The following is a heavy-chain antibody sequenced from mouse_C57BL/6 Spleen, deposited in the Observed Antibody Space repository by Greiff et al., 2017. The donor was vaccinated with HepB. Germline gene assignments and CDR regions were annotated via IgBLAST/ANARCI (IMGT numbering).Heavy chain of an antibody. CDR3: ARASSGSFAY. D-gene: IGHD3-2*02. CDR1: GYSITSGYD. J-gene: IGHJ3*01. Sequence: EVQLQESGPGMVKPSQSLSLTCTVTGYSITSGYDWHWIRHFPGNKLEWMGYISYSGSTNYNPSLKSRISITHDTSKNHFFLKLNSVTTEDTATYYCARASSGSFAYWGQGTLVTVSA. V-gene: IGHV3-1*01. CDR2: ISYSGST.